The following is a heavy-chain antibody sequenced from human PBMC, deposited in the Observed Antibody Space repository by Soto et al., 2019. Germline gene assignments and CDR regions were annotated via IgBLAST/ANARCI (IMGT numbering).Heavy chain of an antibody. CDR3: AKAESRYFDWLSTPLDF. V-gene: IGHV3-23*01. D-gene: IGHD3-9*01. CDR1: GFTFSSYG. CDR2: ISGSGTST. J-gene: IGHJ4*02. Sequence: GSLRLSCAASGFTFSSYGMSWVRQAPGKGLEWVSAISGSGTSTYYADSVKGRFTISRDISKKTLYLQMNYLRAEDTAVYYCAKAESRYFDWLSTPLDFWGQGTLVTVSS.